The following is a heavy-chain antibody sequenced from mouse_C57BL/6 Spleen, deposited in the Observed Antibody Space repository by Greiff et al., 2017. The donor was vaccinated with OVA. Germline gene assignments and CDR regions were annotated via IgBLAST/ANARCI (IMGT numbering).Heavy chain of an antibody. CDR3: TGGYSFCDY. V-gene: IGHV1-15*01. J-gene: IGHJ2*01. Sequence: QVQLKESGAELVRPGASVMLSCKASGYTFTDYEMHWVKQTPVHGLEWIGAIDPETGGTAYNQKFKGKAILTADKSSSTAYMELRSLTSEDSAVYYCTGGYSFCDYWGQGTTLTVSS. CDR2: IDPETGGT. CDR1: GYTFTDYE. D-gene: IGHD2-14*01.